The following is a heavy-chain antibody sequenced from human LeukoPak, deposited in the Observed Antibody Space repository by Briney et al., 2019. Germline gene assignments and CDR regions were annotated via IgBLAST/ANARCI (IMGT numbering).Heavy chain of an antibody. CDR3: ARGRYYYGSGTDRWGFDP. CDR2: INHSGST. CDR1: GGSFSGYY. D-gene: IGHD3-10*01. J-gene: IGHJ5*02. Sequence: SETLSLTCAVYGGSFSGYYWSWIRQPPGKGLEWIGEINHSGSTNYNPSLKSRVTISVDTSKNQFSLKLSSVTAADTAVYYCARGRYYYGSGTDRWGFDPWGQGTLVTVSS. V-gene: IGHV4-34*01.